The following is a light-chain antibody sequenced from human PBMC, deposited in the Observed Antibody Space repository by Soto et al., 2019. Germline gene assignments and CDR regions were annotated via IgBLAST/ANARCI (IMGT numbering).Light chain of an antibody. Sequence: QLLLPPPRSASGSPGGRVTIYWSGCRSKIGSNAVNWYRLLPGTPHRLLIYRHQQRPSGVPDRFSGSKSGTSASLAISGLQSEDEADYYCAAWDDSLNGYVFGTGTKVTVL. J-gene: IGLJ1*01. CDR1: RSKIGSNA. V-gene: IGLV1-44*01. CDR2: RHQ. CDR3: AAWDDSLNGYV.